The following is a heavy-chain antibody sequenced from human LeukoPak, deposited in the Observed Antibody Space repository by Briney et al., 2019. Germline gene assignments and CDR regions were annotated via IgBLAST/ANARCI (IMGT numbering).Heavy chain of an antibody. CDR3: ARAGGSYNFDY. CDR2: IYYSGST. J-gene: IGHJ4*02. V-gene: IGHV4-30-4*01. Sequence: SQTLSLTCTVSGDSISSGDYYWSWIRQPPGKGLEWIGNIYYSGSTYYNPSLRSRVTISIDTSRNQFSLKLSSVTAADTAVYYCARAGGSYNFDYWGQGTRVTVSS. D-gene: IGHD1-26*01. CDR1: GDSISSGDYY.